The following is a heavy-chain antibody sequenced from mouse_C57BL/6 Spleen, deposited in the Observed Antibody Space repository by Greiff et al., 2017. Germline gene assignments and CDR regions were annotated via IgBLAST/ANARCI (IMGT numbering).Heavy chain of an antibody. CDR3: ARPIYYDYDGFAY. CDR1: GFTFSDYG. J-gene: IGHJ3*01. CDR2: ISSGSSTI. V-gene: IGHV5-17*01. Sequence: EVHLVESGGGLVKPGGSLKLSCAASGFTFSDYGMHWVRQAPEKGLEWVAYISSGSSTIYYADTVKGRFTISRDNAKNTLFLQMTSLRSEDTAMYYCARPIYYDYDGFAYWGQGTLVTVSA. D-gene: IGHD2-4*01.